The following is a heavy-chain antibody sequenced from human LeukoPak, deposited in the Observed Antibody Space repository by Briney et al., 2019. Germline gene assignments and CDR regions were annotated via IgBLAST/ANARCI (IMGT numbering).Heavy chain of an antibody. CDR1: GFRFSSDN. CDR3: AKAPAPLCSGGSCYLDY. Sequence: GGSLRLSCVASGFRFSSDNMNWVRQAPGKGLEWVSSINGGSTYIDYADSVKGRFTISRDNSKNTLYLQMNSLRAEDTAVYYCAKAPAPLCSGGSCYLDYWGQGTLVTVSS. D-gene: IGHD2-15*01. V-gene: IGHV3-21*04. CDR2: INGGSTYI. J-gene: IGHJ4*02.